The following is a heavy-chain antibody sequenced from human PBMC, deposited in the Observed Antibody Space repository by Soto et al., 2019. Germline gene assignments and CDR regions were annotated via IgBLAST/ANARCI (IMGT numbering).Heavy chain of an antibody. J-gene: IGHJ3*02. CDR1: GFTFSDSY. CDR3: ASVKRYHAGVLASAI. V-gene: IGHV3-11*01. D-gene: IGHD2-2*01. CDR2: ISNSGRTI. Sequence: PGGSLRLSCAASGFTFSDSYMSWIRQAPGKGLEWVSYISNSGRTIDYADSVKGRFTISRDNAKNSLHLQMSSLRADDTAVYYCASVKRYHAGVLASAIWGQRTMVTVSS.